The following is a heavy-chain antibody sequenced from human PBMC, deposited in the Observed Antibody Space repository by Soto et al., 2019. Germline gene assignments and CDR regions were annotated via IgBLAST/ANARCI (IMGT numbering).Heavy chain of an antibody. Sequence: GSLSLSCAAYGFTFSSYAMCLVRQAPGKGLEWVSSISVSGDRTFYADSVKGRFTISRDNSMNTLHLQMNSLRAEDTALYYCAKDGDSITRNKPLDYWGQGTLVTVSS. CDR1: GFTFSSYA. CDR3: AKDGDSITRNKPLDY. D-gene: IGHD3-3*01. J-gene: IGHJ4*02. V-gene: IGHV3-23*01. CDR2: ISVSGDRT.